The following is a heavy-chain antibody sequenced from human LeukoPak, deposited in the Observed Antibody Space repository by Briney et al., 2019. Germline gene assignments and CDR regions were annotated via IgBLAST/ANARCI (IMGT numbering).Heavy chain of an antibody. V-gene: IGHV3-74*03. CDR2: ISDDGSIT. CDR3: AKGGTSIWFGESGMDV. Sequence: QSGGSLRLSCAASGFTFSRDWMHWVRQAPGKGLVWVSRISDDGSITTYADSVQGRFTISRDNAKSTVFLQMNSLRAEDTALYYCAKGGTSIWFGESGMDVWGQGTTVTVSS. J-gene: IGHJ6*02. D-gene: IGHD3-10*01. CDR1: GFTFSRDW.